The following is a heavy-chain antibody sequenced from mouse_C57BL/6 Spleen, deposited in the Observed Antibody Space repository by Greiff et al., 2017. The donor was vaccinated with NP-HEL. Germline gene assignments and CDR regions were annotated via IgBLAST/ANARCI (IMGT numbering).Heavy chain of an antibody. Sequence: VQLQQPGAELVKPGASVKLSCKASGYTFTSYWMHWVKQRPGQGLEWIGMIHPNSGSTNYNEKFKSKATLTVDKSSSTAYMQLSSLTSEDSAVYYCASPTGTDWYFDVWGTGTTVTVSS. CDR2: IHPNSGST. V-gene: IGHV1-64*01. CDR1: GYTFTSYW. CDR3: ASPTGTDWYFDV. J-gene: IGHJ1*03. D-gene: IGHD4-1*02.